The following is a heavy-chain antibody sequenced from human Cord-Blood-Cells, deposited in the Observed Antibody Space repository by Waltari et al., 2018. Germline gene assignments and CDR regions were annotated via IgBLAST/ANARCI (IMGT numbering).Heavy chain of an antibody. CDR1: GGSFRGYY. V-gene: IGHV4-34*01. CDR3: ARVKNRSTLDI. CDR2: INHSGST. D-gene: IGHD1-26*01. Sequence: QVQLQQWGAGLLKPSETLSLTCAVYGGSFRGYYWSWIRQPPGKGLEWIREINHSGSTNCNPSLKSRVTISVDTSKNQFSLKLSSVTAADTAVYYCARVKNRSTLDIWGQGTMVTVSS. J-gene: IGHJ3*02.